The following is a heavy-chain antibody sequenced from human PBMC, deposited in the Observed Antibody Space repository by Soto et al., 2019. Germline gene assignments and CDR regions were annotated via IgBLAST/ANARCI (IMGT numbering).Heavy chain of an antibody. D-gene: IGHD3-3*01. V-gene: IGHV3-30*18. CDR3: AKDPNYDFWSGPRRWFDP. CDR2: ISYDGSNK. CDR1: GFTFSSYG. Sequence: PGGSLRLSCAASGFTFSSYGMHWVRQAPGKGLEWVAVISYDGSNKYYADSVKGRFTISRDYSKNTLYLQMNSLRAEDTAVYYCAKDPNYDFWSGPRRWFDPWGQGTLVTVSS. J-gene: IGHJ5*02.